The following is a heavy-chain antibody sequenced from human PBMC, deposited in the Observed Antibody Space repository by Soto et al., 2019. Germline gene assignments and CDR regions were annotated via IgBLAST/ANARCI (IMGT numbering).Heavy chain of an antibody. CDR2: ISSSSSYI. J-gene: IGHJ4*02. V-gene: IGHV3-21*01. Sequence: LRLSCAASGFTFSSYSMNWVRQAPGKGLEWVSSISSSSSYIYYADSVKGRFTISRDNAKNSLYLQMNSLRAEDTAVYYCATPLVYCSSTSCYGRYFDFWGQGTRVTVSS. CDR1: GFTFSSYS. CDR3: ATPLVYCSSTSCYGRYFDF. D-gene: IGHD2-2*01.